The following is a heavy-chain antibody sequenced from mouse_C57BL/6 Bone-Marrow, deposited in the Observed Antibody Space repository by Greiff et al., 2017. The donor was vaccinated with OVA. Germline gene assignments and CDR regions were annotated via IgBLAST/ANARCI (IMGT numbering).Heavy chain of an antibody. V-gene: IGHV3-6*01. J-gene: IGHJ2*01. CDR3: ARGDDYDRDY. CDR2: ISYDGSN. D-gene: IGHD2-4*01. Sequence: DVQLQESGPGLVKPSQSLSLTCSVTGYSITSGYYWNWIRQFPGNKLEWMGYISYDGSNNYNPSLKNRISITRDTSKNQFFLKLNSVTTEDTATYYCARGDDYDRDYWGQGTTLTVSS. CDR1: GYSITSGYY.